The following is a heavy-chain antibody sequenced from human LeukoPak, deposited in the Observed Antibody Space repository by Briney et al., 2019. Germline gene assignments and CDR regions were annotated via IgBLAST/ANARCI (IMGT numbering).Heavy chain of an antibody. CDR3: ATSTSSWGVTDY. V-gene: IGHV4-39*01. J-gene: IGHJ4*02. D-gene: IGHD2-2*01. Sequence: PSETLSLTCTVSGGSISSSSYYWGWIRQPPGKGLEWIGSIYYSGSTYYNPSLKSRVTISVDTSKNQFSLKLSSVAAADTAVYYCATSTSSWGVTDYWGQGTLVTVSS. CDR2: IYYSGST. CDR1: GGSISSSSYY.